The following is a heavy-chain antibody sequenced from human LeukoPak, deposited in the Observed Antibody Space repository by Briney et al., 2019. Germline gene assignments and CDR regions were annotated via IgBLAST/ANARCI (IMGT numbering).Heavy chain of an antibody. CDR2: ISAGGDRT. CDR3: ARSTVGASCCTAVDY. CDR1: GFTFSTYA. J-gene: IGHJ4*02. Sequence: GGSLRLSCAASGFTFSTYAMTWVRRAPGKGLEWVSGISAGGDRTYYADSVKGRFTISSDNSKNTLYLQMNSLRAEDTAEYYCARSTVGASCCTAVDYWGQGTLVTVSS. V-gene: IGHV3-23*01. D-gene: IGHD1-26*01.